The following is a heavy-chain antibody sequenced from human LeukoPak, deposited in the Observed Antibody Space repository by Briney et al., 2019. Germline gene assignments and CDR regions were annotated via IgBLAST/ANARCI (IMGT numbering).Heavy chain of an antibody. CDR2: ITGSSTWT. Sequence: GGSLRLSCEASGFTFGNFGMTWVRQAPGKGLQWVSGITGSSTWTYYAASVKGRFTVSRDNSQNTLHLQMNSLRADDTAVYYCARELVSTGTGYFDLWGRGTLVTVSS. J-gene: IGHJ2*01. CDR1: GFTFGNFG. V-gene: IGHV3-23*01. D-gene: IGHD4-17*01. CDR3: ARELVSTGTGYFDL.